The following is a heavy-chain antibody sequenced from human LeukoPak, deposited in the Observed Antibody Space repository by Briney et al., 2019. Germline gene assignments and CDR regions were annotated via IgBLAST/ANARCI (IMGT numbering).Heavy chain of an antibody. D-gene: IGHD6-13*01. CDR2: LCGSGITT. Sequence: PGGCLRLSCAASGFTFSNSAMSSVRQAPGEGLEWVSTLCGSGITTYYADSVKSRVTISRDNSKNTLYLQMNRLRAEDTAVYYSAKGIYSTGGSYFDYWGQGTMVTVSS. J-gene: IGHJ4*01. CDR3: AKGIYSTGGSYFDY. V-gene: IGHV3-23*01. CDR1: GFTFSNSA.